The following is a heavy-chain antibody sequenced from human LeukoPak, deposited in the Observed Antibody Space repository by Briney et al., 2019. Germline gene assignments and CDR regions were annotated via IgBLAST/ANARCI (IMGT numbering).Heavy chain of an antibody. CDR1: GYTFTNYA. V-gene: IGHV7-4-1*02. CDR3: ARDPNHYYDSSGYYGDY. D-gene: IGHD3-22*01. J-gene: IGHJ4*02. Sequence: ASVKVSCKASGYTFTNYAMNWVRQAPGQGLEWMGWIDTNTGNPTYAQGFTGRFVFSLDTSVSTTYLQISSLKAEDTAVYYCARDPNHYYDSSGYYGDYWGQGTLVTVSS. CDR2: IDTNTGNP.